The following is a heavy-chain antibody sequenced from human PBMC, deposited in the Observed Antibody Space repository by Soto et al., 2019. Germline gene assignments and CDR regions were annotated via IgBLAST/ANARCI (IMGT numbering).Heavy chain of an antibody. V-gene: IGHV1-18*01. CDR3: AKDAREAAPSDV. CDR2: MSTYNENK. J-gene: IGHJ3*01. D-gene: IGHD2-15*01. CDR1: GYAFTSYG. Sequence: QAQLVQSGPEVKKLGASVKVSCKASGYAFTSYGINWVRRAPGQGLEWVGWMSTYNENKVYAQKLQGRVAMTMDAATSTAFLDLRHLRSDDTAVYYCAKDAREAAPSDVWGQGTLVTVSS.